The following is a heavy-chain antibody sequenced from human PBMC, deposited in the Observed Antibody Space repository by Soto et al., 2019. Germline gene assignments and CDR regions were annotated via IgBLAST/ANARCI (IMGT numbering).Heavy chain of an antibody. Sequence: EVQLVESGGGLVQPGGSLKLSCAASGFTFSGSAMHWVRQASGKGLEWVGRIRSKANTYATAYAASVKGRFTISRDDSKNTAYLQMNSLKTEDTAVCYCTRHALQYCGGDCYLLPYFDLWGRGTLVTVSS. V-gene: IGHV3-73*02. J-gene: IGHJ2*01. D-gene: IGHD2-21*02. CDR1: GFTFSGSA. CDR2: IRSKANTYAT. CDR3: TRHALQYCGGDCYLLPYFDL.